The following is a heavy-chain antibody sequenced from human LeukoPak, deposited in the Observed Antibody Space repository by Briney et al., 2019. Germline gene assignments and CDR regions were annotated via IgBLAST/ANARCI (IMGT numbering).Heavy chain of an antibody. CDR2: IYHSGST. CDR3: ARAGCSGGSCYSEFDP. J-gene: IGHJ5*02. D-gene: IGHD2-15*01. Sequence: PSETLSLTCAVSGGSISSSNWWSWVRQPPGQGLEWIGEIYHSGSTNYNPSLKSRVTISVDTSKNQFSLKLSSVTAADTAVYYCARAGCSGGSCYSEFDPWGQGTLVTVSS. V-gene: IGHV4-4*02. CDR1: GGSISSSNW.